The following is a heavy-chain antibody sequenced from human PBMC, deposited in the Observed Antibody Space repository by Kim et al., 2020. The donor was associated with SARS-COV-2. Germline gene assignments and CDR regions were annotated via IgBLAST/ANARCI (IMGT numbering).Heavy chain of an antibody. CDR3: AKVGGYTSGHYGFDI. J-gene: IGHJ3*02. V-gene: IGHV3-72*01. Sequence: TSLKGRFTITRDDSKNSMYLQMSSMKTEDTAVYYCAKVGGYTSGHYGFDIWGQGTMVTVSS. D-gene: IGHD6-25*01.